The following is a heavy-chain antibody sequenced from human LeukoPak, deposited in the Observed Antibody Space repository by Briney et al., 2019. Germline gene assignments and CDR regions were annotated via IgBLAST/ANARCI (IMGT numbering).Heavy chain of an antibody. V-gene: IGHV2-5*01. CDR3: ARAYTIAVAGYLFDY. CDR1: GFSLSTSGVG. D-gene: IGHD6-19*01. J-gene: IGHJ4*02. CDR2: IYWNDDK. Sequence: SGPTLVNPTQTLTLTCTFSGFSLSTSGVGVGWIRQPPGKALEWLALIYWNDDKRYSPSLKSRLTITKDTSKNQVVLTMTNMDPVDTATYYCARAYTIAVAGYLFDYWGQGTLVTVSS.